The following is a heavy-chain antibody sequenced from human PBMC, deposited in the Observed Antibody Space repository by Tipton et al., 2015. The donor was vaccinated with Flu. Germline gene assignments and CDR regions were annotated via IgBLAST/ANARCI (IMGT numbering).Heavy chain of an antibody. D-gene: IGHD4-23*01. J-gene: IGHJ4*02. Sequence: SLRLSCAASGFIFSTFSLNWVRQAPGKGLEWVSIIYTDDSTYYADSVKGRFTISRDTSKNTVYLQMNSLTVDDTALYYCVRGTAANSADNWGQGTLVTVSS. CDR1: GFIFSTFS. V-gene: IGHV3-53*01. CDR2: IYTDDST. CDR3: VRGTAANSADN.